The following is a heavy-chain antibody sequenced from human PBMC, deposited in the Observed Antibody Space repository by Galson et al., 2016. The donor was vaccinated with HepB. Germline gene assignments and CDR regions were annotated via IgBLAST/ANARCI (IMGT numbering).Heavy chain of an antibody. Sequence: SLRLSCAASGFTFTRYAMTWVRQAPGKGLEWVSSITSSGCNTYYTDSVKGRFTISRDNSQNTLLLQMNSLRAEDTAVYYCAKDGIMVAANPYHFHYWGQGTPVTVSS. D-gene: IGHD2-15*01. CDR3: AKDGIMVAANPYHFHY. CDR1: GFTFTRYA. V-gene: IGHV3-23*01. CDR2: ITSSGCNT. J-gene: IGHJ4*02.